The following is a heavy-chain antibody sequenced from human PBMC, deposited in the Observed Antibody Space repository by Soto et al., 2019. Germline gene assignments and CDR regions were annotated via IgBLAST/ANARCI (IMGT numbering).Heavy chain of an antibody. CDR1: GFTFSNAW. CDR2: IKSKTDGGTT. J-gene: IGHJ4*02. CDR3: TTISELPPTGGSDY. V-gene: IGHV3-15*01. Sequence: EVQLVESGGGLVKPGGSLRLSCAASGFTFSNAWMSWVRQAPGKGLEWVGRIKSKTDGGTTDYAAPVKGRFTISRDDSRNTLYLQMNSLKTEDTAVYYCTTISELPPTGGSDYWGQGTLVTVSS. D-gene: IGHD1-26*01.